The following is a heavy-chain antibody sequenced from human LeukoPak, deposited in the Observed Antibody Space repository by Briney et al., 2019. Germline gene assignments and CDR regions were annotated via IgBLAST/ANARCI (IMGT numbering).Heavy chain of an antibody. V-gene: IGHV3-30*04. CDR2: ISYNGSNK. D-gene: IGHD3-16*02. CDR1: GFTFSSYA. J-gene: IGHJ4*02. CDR3: ARDSGSYRPRFYFDY. Sequence: GGSLRLSCAASGFTFSSYAMHWVRQAPGKGLEWVAVISYNGSNKYYADSVKGRFTISRDNSKNTLYLQMNSLRAEDTAVYYCARDSGSYRPRFYFDYWGQGTLVTVSS.